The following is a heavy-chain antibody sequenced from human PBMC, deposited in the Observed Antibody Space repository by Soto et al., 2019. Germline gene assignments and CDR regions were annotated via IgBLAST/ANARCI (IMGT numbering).Heavy chain of an antibody. J-gene: IGHJ4*02. CDR1: GYSFTSYW. CDR2: IYPGDSDT. CDR3: ARYGYDSSGTHDD. Sequence: GALKISCKGSGYSFTSYWIGWVRQMPGKGLEWMGIIYPGDSDTRYSPSFQGQVTISADKSISTAYLQWSSLKASDTAMYYCARYGYDSSGTHDDWGQGTLVIVAS. D-gene: IGHD3-22*01. V-gene: IGHV5-51*01.